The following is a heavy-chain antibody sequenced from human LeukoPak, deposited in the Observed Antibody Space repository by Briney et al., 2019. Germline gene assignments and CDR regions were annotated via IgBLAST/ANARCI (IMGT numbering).Heavy chain of an antibody. Sequence: GGSLRLSCAASGFSFSSYAMRWVGQAPGKGLEWVSSMSGCGGRTYHADSVKGRFTISRDHSKNTLCLQMNSLRAEDTAVYYCAKDNLDYYDSSGYLDAFDIWGQGTMVTVSS. D-gene: IGHD3-22*01. CDR3: AKDNLDYYDSSGYLDAFDI. CDR2: MSGCGGRT. J-gene: IGHJ3*02. CDR1: GFSFSSYA. V-gene: IGHV3-23*01.